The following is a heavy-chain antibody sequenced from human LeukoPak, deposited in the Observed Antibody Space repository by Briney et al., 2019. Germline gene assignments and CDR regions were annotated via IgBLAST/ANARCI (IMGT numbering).Heavy chain of an antibody. CDR2: IKEDGSEK. Sequence: GRSLRLSCAASGFTFSSYWMSWVRQAPGGGLEWVANIKEDGSEKYYVDSVKGRFTISRDNAKISLYLQMNSLRAEDTAVYYCASQFWWAAVAGTTLDYWGQGTLVTVSS. CDR3: ASQFWWAAVAGTTLDY. J-gene: IGHJ4*02. CDR1: GFTFSSYW. D-gene: IGHD6-19*01. V-gene: IGHV3-7*05.